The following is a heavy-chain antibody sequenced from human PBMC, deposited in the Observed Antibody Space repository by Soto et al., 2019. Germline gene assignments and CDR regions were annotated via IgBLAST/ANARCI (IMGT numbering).Heavy chain of an antibody. V-gene: IGHV1-8*01. CDR1: GYTFTSYD. Sequence: ASVKVSCTASGYTFTSYDINWVRQATGQGLEWMGWMNPNSGNTGFAQKFQGRVTMTRNTSISTVYMELSGLRSEDTAVYYCARGEVGYCSSTRCYVVDYWGQGTPVTVSS. J-gene: IGHJ4*02. CDR2: MNPNSGNT. CDR3: ARGEVGYCSSTRCYVVDY. D-gene: IGHD2-2*01.